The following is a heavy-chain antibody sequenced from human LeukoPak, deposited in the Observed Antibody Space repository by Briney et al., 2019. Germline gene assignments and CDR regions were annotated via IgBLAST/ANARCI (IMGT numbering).Heavy chain of an antibody. V-gene: IGHV1-69*05. D-gene: IGHD3-3*01. CDR3: ARDASEALWSGYSPTYFYYYYMDV. CDR1: GGTFSSYA. J-gene: IGHJ6*03. Sequence: SVKVSCKASGGTFSSYAISWVRQAPGQGLEWMGRIIPIFGTANYAQKFQGRVTITTDESTSTAYMELSSLRSEDTAVYYCARDASEALWSGYSPTYFYYYYMDVWGKGTTVTVSS. CDR2: IIPIFGTA.